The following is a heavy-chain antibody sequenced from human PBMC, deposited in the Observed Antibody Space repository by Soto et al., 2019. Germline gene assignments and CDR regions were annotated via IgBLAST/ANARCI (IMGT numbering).Heavy chain of an antibody. J-gene: IGHJ4*02. CDR2: VNPSGGHT. CDR1: GDTFTDYY. V-gene: IGHV1-46*01. D-gene: IGHD2-21*02. CDR3: ARGGHVVVVTAALDY. Sequence: QVQLMQSGAEVKKPGASVKVSCKASGDTFTDYYIHWVRQAPGQGLEWMGTVNPSGGHTTYAQHFLGRVATTRDTSTRTLCMEQTSLTSDDTAIYYCARGGHVVVVTAALDYWGQGTLVTVSS.